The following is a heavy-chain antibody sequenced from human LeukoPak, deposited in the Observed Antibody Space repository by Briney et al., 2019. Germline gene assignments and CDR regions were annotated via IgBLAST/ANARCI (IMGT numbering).Heavy chain of an antibody. CDR1: GGSISSYY. J-gene: IGHJ6*03. Sequence: KTSETLSLTCTVSGGSISSYYWSWIRQPPGKGLEWIGYIYYSGSTNYNPSLKSRVTISVDTSKNQFSLKLSSVTAADTAVYYCARDGHYYYMDVWGKGTTVTVSS. CDR3: ARDGHYYYMDV. V-gene: IGHV4-59*01. CDR2: IYYSGST.